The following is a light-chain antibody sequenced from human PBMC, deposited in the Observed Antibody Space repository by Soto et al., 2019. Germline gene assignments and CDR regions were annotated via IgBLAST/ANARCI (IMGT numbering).Light chain of an antibody. CDR3: QQSYSTLTWT. J-gene: IGKJ1*01. Sequence: DIQMTQSQSSLSAAVGDRVNITSRPSQSNSSYLNWYQQKPGKAPKLLIYAASSLQSGVPSRFSGSGSGTDFTLTISSLQPEDFATYYCQQSYSTLTWTFGQGTKVDI. CDR1: QSNSSY. V-gene: IGKV1-39*01. CDR2: AAS.